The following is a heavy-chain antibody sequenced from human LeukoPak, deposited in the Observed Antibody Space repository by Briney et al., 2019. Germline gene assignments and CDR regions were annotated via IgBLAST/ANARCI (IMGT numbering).Heavy chain of an antibody. V-gene: IGHV3-23*05. Sequence: PGGSLRLSCAASGFTFTSYAMTWVRQAPGKGLEWVSGITNSRRIHYADSAKGRFTLSRNDDKNIVYLQMNHLTMNKTNTNFFARHLSEHFYYWGQGTHVTVAS. CDR3: ARHLSEHFYY. D-gene: IGHD3-3*02. CDR2: ITNSRRI. CDR1: GFTFTSYA. J-gene: IGHJ1*01.